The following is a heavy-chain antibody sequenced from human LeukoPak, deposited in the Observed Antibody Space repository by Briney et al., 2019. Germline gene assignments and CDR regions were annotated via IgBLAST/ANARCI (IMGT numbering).Heavy chain of an antibody. CDR2: ISYDGSNK. CDR1: GFTFSSYA. D-gene: IGHD3-22*01. Sequence: GGSLRLSCAASGFTFSSYAMHWVRQAPGKGLEWVAVISYDGSNKYYADSVKGRFTISRDNAKNTLYLQMNSLRAEDTAVYYCARWDSSGYYSLDYWGRGTLVTVSS. J-gene: IGHJ4*02. CDR3: ARWDSSGYYSLDY. V-gene: IGHV3-30-3*01.